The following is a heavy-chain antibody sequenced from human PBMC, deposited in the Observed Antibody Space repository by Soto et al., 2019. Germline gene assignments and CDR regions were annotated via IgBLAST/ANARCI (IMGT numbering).Heavy chain of an antibody. CDR1: GFTFSSYD. V-gene: IGHV3-21*01. J-gene: IGHJ4*02. Sequence: GGSLRLSCAASGFTFSSYDMKWVRQAPGKGLEWVSLISRSTSYIYYADSVKGRFTISRDNAKNSLYLQMNSLRVDDTAVYYCARFSSSWYIDYWGQGTLVTVSS. CDR3: ARFSSSWYIDY. D-gene: IGHD6-13*01. CDR2: ISRSTSYI.